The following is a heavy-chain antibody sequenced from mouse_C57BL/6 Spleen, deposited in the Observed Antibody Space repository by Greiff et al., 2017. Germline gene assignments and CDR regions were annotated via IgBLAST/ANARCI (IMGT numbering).Heavy chain of an antibody. CDR2: IYPGDGDN. CDR1: GYAFSSSW. J-gene: IGHJ2*01. D-gene: IGHD4-1*01. V-gene: IGHV1-82*01. CDR3: ARSGETGNFDY. Sequence: VMLVESGPELVKPGASVKISCKASGYAFSSSWLNWVKQRPGKGLEWIGRIYPGDGDNNYNGKFKGKATLTADKSSSTAYMQLSSLTSEDSAVYFCARSGETGNFDYWGQGTTLTVSS.